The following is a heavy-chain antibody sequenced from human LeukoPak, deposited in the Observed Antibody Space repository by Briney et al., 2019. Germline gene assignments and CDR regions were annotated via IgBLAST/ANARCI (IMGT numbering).Heavy chain of an antibody. Sequence: GGSLRLSCAASGFTFSSYSMNWVRQAPGKGLEWVSYISSSSSTIYYADSVKGRFTISRDNAKNSLYLQMNSLRAEDTAVYYCTTYGDYEGLADHWGQGTQVTVSS. J-gene: IGHJ5*02. V-gene: IGHV3-48*04. CDR1: GFTFSSYS. CDR2: ISSSSSTI. D-gene: IGHD4-17*01. CDR3: TTYGDYEGLADH.